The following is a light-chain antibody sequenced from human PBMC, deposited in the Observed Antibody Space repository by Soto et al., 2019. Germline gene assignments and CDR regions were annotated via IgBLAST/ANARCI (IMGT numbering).Light chain of an antibody. J-gene: IGLJ2*01. V-gene: IGLV2-14*01. CDR1: SSDVGGYNY. CDR2: DVS. CDR3: SSYTSSSALVV. Sequence: QSALTQPASVSGSPGQSITISCTGTSSDVGGYNYVSWYQQHPGKAPKLMIYDVSNRSSVVSNRYSVYKSGNTASLTISGLQAEDEADYNCSSYTSSSALVVFGGGTKLTVL.